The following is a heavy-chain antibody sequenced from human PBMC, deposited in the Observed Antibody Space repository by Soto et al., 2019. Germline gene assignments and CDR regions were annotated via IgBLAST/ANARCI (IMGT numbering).Heavy chain of an antibody. D-gene: IGHD3-10*01. J-gene: IGHJ4*02. Sequence: GASVKVSCTSSGYTFTSYEIHWVRKAPGQGLEWMGIVSPSGGSTTYAQKFQGKVTMTRDTSTSTAYMELSSLRSEDTAVYYCAKDAFGSGGYYPHWGQGTLVTVSS. CDR1: GYTFTSYE. CDR2: VSPSGGST. V-gene: IGHV1-46*01. CDR3: AKDAFGSGGYYPH.